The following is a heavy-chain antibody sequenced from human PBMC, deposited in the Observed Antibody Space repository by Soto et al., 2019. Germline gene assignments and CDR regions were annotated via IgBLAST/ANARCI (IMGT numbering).Heavy chain of an antibody. CDR2: IIPLFGTA. CDR3: ASSADKRDISSSHFDY. Sequence: QVQLVQSGAEVKKPGSSVKVSCKASGGTFSSYAISWVRQAPGQGLEWMGGIIPLFGTANYAQKFQGRVTITADKSTSPAYMGLSSLRSEDTAVYYCASSADKRDISSSHFDYWGQGTLVTVSS. CDR1: GGTFSSYA. V-gene: IGHV1-69*06. J-gene: IGHJ4*02. D-gene: IGHD6-6*01.